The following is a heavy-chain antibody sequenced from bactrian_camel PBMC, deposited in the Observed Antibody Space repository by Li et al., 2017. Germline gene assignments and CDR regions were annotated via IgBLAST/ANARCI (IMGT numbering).Heavy chain of an antibody. V-gene: IGHV3S42*01. CDR2: VDSENAT. D-gene: IGHD4*01. CDR1: GHAYGNYY. J-gene: IGHJ4*01. CDR3: AADLIATMIPLTTPCNY. Sequence: DVQLVESGGGSVQSGGSLRLSCTASGHAYGNYYMGWFRQAPGKEHEGVACVDSENATTYGDSVKGRFTISRDNAKNTLYLQLDSLNTEDTAMYYCAADLIATMIPLTTPCNYWGQGTQVTVS.